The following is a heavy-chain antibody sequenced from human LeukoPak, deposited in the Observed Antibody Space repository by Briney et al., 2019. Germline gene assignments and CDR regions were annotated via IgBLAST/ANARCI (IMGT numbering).Heavy chain of an antibody. CDR1: GFTFSDYT. J-gene: IGHJ3*02. CDR3: ARASTSYSSGLDAFDI. V-gene: IGHV3-21*06. Sequence: GGSLRLSCAASGFTFSDYTMNWVRQAPGKGLEWVSSISSSGNYIYYADSVRGRFTISRDNAKTSLSLQMNSLRAEDTAVYYCARASTSYSSGLDAFDIWGQGTMVTVSS. D-gene: IGHD6-19*01. CDR2: ISSSGNYI.